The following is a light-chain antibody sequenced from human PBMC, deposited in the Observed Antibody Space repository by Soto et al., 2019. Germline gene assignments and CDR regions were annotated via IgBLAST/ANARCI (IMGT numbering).Light chain of an antibody. V-gene: IGKV3-20*01. CDR2: GAS. J-gene: IGKJ4*01. Sequence: IELTQSPCTLSLSPGERATLSCRACQSVSSSYLAWYQQKPGQAPRLLIYGASSRATGIPDRFSGSGSGTDFTLTISRVEPEDFAVYYCQQYGSSPGTFGGGTKVDIK. CDR3: QQYGSSPGT. CDR1: QSVSSSY.